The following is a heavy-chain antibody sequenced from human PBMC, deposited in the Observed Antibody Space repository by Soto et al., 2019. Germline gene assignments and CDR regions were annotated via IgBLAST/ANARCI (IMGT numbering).Heavy chain of an antibody. D-gene: IGHD6-19*01. CDR1: GFTFSSYA. Sequence: GGSLRLSCAASGFTFSSYAMHWVRQAPGKGLEWVAVISYDGSNKYYADSVKGRFTISRDNSKNTLYLQMNSLRAEDTAVYYCAGGGLGIAVAGTMGWFDPWGQGTLVTVSS. CDR3: AGGGLGIAVAGTMGWFDP. J-gene: IGHJ5*02. CDR2: ISYDGSNK. V-gene: IGHV3-30-3*01.